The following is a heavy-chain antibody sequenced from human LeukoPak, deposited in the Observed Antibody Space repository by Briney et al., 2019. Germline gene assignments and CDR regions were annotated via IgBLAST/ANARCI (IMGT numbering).Heavy chain of an antibody. Sequence: GGSLRLSCAASGFTFSSYWMSWVRQAPGKGLEWVANIKQDGSEKYYVDSVKGRFTISRDNAKNSLYLQMNSLRAEDTAVYYCAGTWIQLWTQGGNFDYWGQGTLVTVSS. J-gene: IGHJ4*02. V-gene: IGHV3-7*01. D-gene: IGHD5-18*01. CDR3: AGTWIQLWTQGGNFDY. CDR2: IKQDGSEK. CDR1: GFTFSSYW.